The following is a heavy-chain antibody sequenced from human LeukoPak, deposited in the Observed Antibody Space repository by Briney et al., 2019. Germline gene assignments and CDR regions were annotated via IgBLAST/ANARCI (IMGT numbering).Heavy chain of an antibody. D-gene: IGHD2-2*01. J-gene: IGHJ4*02. CDR3: ARVVVPAAREYYFDY. V-gene: IGHV3-7*01. CDR1: GFTFSSYW. Sequence: GGSLRLSCAASGFTFSSYWMSWVRQAPGKGLEWVAHIKQDGSEKYYVDSVKGRFTISRDNAKNSLYLQMNSLRAEDTAVYYCARVVVPAAREYYFDYWGQGTLVTVSS. CDR2: IKQDGSEK.